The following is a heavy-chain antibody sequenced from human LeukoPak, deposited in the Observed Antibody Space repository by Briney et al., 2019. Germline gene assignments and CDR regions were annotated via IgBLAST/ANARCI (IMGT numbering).Heavy chain of an antibody. V-gene: IGHV3-49*04. J-gene: IGHJ3*02. CDR2: IRSKAYGGTT. D-gene: IGHD6-19*01. CDR3: TGVNRGWYGSAFDI. CDR1: GFTFGGYA. Sequence: GGSLRLSCTASGFTFGGYAMSWVRQAPGKGLEWVGFIRSKAYGGTTEYAASVKGRITISRDDSKSIAYLQMNSLKTEDTAVYYCTGVNRGWYGSAFDIWGQGTLVTVSS.